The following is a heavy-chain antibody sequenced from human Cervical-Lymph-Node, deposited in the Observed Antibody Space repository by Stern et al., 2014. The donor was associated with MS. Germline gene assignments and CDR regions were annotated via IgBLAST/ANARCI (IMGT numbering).Heavy chain of an antibody. Sequence: VQLVESGPGLVKPSQTLSLTCTVSGGSISSGNYLWNWIRQHPGKGLEWIGYIYHSGSTYYNPSLKSRVTTSVDTSKNQFSLTLSSVTAADTAVYYCARTSRGWGDGWTDWGQGTLVTVAS. D-gene: IGHD3/OR15-3a*01. CDR2: IYHSGST. CDR1: GGSISSGNYL. V-gene: IGHV4-31*03. J-gene: IGHJ4*02. CDR3: ARTSRGWGDGWTD.